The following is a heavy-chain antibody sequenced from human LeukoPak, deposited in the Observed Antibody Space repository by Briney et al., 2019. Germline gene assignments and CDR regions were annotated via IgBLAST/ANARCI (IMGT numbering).Heavy chain of an antibody. CDR2: INHSGST. CDR1: GGSFSGYY. CDR3: ARGRIEHHFDY. J-gene: IGHJ4*02. Sequence: SETLSLTCAVYGGSFSGYYWSWIRQPPGKGLEWIGEINHSGSTNYNPSLKSRVTISVDTSKNQFSLKLSSVTAADTAVYYRARGRIEHHFDYWGQGTLVTVSS. V-gene: IGHV4-34*01.